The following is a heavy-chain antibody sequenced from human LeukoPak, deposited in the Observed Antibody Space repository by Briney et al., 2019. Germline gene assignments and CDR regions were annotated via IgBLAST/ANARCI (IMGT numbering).Heavy chain of an antibody. Sequence: GGSLRLSCAASGFSFSHYAMNWVRQAPGKGLEWVSAISSSSTYIQYADSVKGRFTISRDDAKNSLYLQLDSLRVEDTAVYYCALLAVASDFDYWGQGALVTVSS. CDR2: ISSSSTYI. CDR1: GFSFSHYA. V-gene: IGHV3-21*01. CDR3: ALLAVASDFDY. D-gene: IGHD6-19*01. J-gene: IGHJ4*02.